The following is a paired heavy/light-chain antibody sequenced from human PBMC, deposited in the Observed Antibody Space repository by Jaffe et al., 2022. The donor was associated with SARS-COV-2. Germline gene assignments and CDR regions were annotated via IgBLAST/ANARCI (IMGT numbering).Heavy chain of an antibody. J-gene: IGHJ4*02. D-gene: IGHD3-22*01. CDR1: GYNFMNYW. V-gene: IGHV5-51*01. CDR3: ATYDNSGYYLEH. CDR2: IYPRDSDT. Sequence: EVQLVQSGAEVKKPGESLKISCEASGYNFMNYWIGWVRQMPGKGLEWMGIIYPRDSDTRYSPSFKGQVTISADKSIGTAYLQWSSLQASDTAVYYCATYDNSGYYLEHWGQGTLVTISS.
Light chain of an antibody. CDR3: QQYGNWPLLT. CDR1: QSVSRN. Sequence: EIVLTQSPATLSVSPGERATLSCRASQSVSRNLAWYQQKPGQAPRLLISGASTRATGIPARFSGSGSGTEFTLTISSLQSEDFAVYYCQQYGNWPLLTFGGGTKVEI. V-gene: IGKV3-15*01. CDR2: GAS. J-gene: IGKJ4*01.